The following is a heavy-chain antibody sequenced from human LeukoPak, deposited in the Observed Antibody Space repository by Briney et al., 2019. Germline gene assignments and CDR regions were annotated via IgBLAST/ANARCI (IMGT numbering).Heavy chain of an antibody. CDR2: INWNGGST. CDR1: GFTFDDYG. Sequence: GGSLRPSCAASGFTFDDYGMSWVRQAPGKGLEWVSGINWNGGSTGYADSVKGRFTISRDNAKNSLYLQMNSLRAEDTALYYCARDQIITFGGVIVAFDYWGQGTLVTVSS. V-gene: IGHV3-20*04. CDR3: ARDQIITFGGVIVAFDY. D-gene: IGHD3-16*02. J-gene: IGHJ4*02.